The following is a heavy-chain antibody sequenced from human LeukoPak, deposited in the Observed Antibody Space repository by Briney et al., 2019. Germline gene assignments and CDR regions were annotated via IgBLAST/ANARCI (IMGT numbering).Heavy chain of an antibody. Sequence: ASVKVSCKASGGTFSSYAISWVRQAPGQGLEWMGWINPNSGGTNYAQKFQGRVTMTRDTSISTAYMELSRLRSDDTAVYYCARDLVAGTGNWFDPWGQGTLVTVSS. CDR2: INPNSGGT. CDR1: GGTFSSYA. V-gene: IGHV1-2*02. D-gene: IGHD6-19*01. J-gene: IGHJ5*02. CDR3: ARDLVAGTGNWFDP.